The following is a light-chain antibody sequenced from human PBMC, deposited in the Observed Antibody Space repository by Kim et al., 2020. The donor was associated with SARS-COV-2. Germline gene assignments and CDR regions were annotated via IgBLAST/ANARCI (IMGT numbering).Light chain of an antibody. CDR2: EDS. CDR1: SCNIADNY. CDR3: QSYDISNVI. V-gene: IGLV6-57*03. Sequence: TVTISFPRTSCNIADNYVHWYQQRPGSAPTIVIYEDSERPSGVPDRFSGSIDTSSSSASLTISGLKTEDEADYYCQSYDISNVIFGGGTQLTVL. J-gene: IGLJ2*01.